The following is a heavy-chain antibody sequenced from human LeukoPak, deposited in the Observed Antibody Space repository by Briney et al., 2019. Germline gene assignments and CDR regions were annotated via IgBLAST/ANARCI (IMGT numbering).Heavy chain of an antibody. D-gene: IGHD3-10*01. V-gene: IGHV4-31*03. Sequence: TLSLTCTVSVGSISSGGYYWSGLREHPGRGEEWIGYNYYSGRPYYNPSLKSRVTISVDTSKNQFSLKRSSVTAADTDVYYCARDRHYYGSGSYYYFDYWGQGTLVTVSS. J-gene: IGHJ4*02. CDR3: ARDRHYYGSGSYYYFDY. CDR1: VGSISSGGYY. CDR2: NYYSGRP.